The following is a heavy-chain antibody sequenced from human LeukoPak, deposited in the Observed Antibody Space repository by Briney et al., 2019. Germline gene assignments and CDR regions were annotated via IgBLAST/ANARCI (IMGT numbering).Heavy chain of an antibody. J-gene: IGHJ4*02. CDR3: ARVITGDARERQFDY. Sequence: PGGSLRLSCAASGFTFSSYEMNWVRQAPGEGLEWVSYISSGGRTIYYADSMKGRFTISRDNAKNSLYLQMNSLRAEDTAVYYCARVITGDARERQFDYWGQGTLVTVSS. D-gene: IGHD7-27*01. CDR1: GFTFSSYE. V-gene: IGHV3-48*03. CDR2: ISSGGRTI.